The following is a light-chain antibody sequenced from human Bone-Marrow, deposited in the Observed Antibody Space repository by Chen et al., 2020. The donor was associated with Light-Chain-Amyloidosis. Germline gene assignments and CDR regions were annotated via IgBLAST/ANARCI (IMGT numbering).Light chain of an antibody. V-gene: IGKV1-12*01. CDR3: QQSNTFPIT. CDR2: AAS. J-gene: IGKJ5*01. CDR1: QGISSR. Sequence: DIQMSQSPSSVSASIGDRVTITCRASQGISSRLAWYQQKPGKAPKLLIYAASTLHSGAPSRFSGSGSGTDFTLTISSLQPEDFVTYYCQQSNTFPITYGQGTRLEIK.